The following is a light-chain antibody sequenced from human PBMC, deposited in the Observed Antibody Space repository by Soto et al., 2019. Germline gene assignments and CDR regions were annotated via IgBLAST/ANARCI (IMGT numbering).Light chain of an antibody. J-gene: IGKJ3*01. CDR3: QQYHNLPPFT. CDR1: QDIRNY. CDR2: GAS. Sequence: DIQMTQSPSSLSASVGARVSITCQASQDIRNYLSWFQQKPGRAPKLLIYGASNLETGVPSRFRGSGYGTDFTFTISSQQPEDIATYYCQQYHNLPPFTFGPGTKVDIK. V-gene: IGKV1-33*01.